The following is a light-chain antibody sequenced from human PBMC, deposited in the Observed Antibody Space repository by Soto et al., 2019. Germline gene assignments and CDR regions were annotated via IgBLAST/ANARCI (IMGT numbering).Light chain of an antibody. CDR2: ATS. CDR3: QPNYGTPA. CDR1: QTISSP. V-gene: IGKV1-39*01. Sequence: DIQMTQSPSSLSASVGDTVIITCRASQTISSPLSWYQQKPGQVPELLIYATSRLQSGVPSRFSGSRSGTDFILIISSLQPEDFATYYCQPNYGTPAFGQGTRLEIK. J-gene: IGKJ5*01.